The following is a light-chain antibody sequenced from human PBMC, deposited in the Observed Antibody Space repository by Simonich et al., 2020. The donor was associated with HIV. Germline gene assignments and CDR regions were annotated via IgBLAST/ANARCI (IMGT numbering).Light chain of an antibody. J-gene: IGLJ3*02. Sequence: QTVVTQEPSFSVSPGGTVTLTCGLSSGSVSPSSYPSRYQQTPGHAPRTLIYSTNTRSSGVPVRFSGSILGNKAALTITGAQADDESDYYCVLYMGSGISVFGGGTKLTVL. CDR3: VLYMGSGISV. CDR1: SGSVSPSSY. CDR2: STN. V-gene: IGLV8-61*01.